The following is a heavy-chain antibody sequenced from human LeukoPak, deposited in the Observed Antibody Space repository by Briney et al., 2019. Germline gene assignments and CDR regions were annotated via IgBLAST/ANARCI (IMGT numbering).Heavy chain of an antibody. V-gene: IGHV3-11*01. Sequence: PGGSLRLSCAASGFTFDDYYMTWIRQAPGTGLEWITSISASGGMFFYADSVKGRFTVSRDNAKKSLFLQMNSLRAEDTAIYYCARHMILSPCVSWGQGTLVIVSS. CDR3: ARHMILSPCVS. CDR2: ISASGGMF. CDR1: GFTFDDYY. J-gene: IGHJ4*02. D-gene: IGHD3/OR15-3a*01.